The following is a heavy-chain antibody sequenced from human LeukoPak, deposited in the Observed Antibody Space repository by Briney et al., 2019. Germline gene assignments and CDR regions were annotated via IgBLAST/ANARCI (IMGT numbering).Heavy chain of an antibody. D-gene: IGHD5-18*01. J-gene: IGHJ6*02. Sequence: GGSLRLSCAASGFTFSSYAMSWVRQALGKGLEWVSAISGSGGSTYYADSVKGRFTISRDNSKNTLYLQMNSLRAEDTAVYYCAKGYSYGSGMDVWGQGTTVTVSS. CDR2: ISGSGGST. CDR3: AKGYSYGSGMDV. CDR1: GFTFSSYA. V-gene: IGHV3-23*01.